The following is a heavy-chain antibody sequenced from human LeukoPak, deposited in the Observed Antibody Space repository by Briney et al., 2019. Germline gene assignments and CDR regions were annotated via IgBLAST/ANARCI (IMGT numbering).Heavy chain of an antibody. CDR3: ARRQSPDY. CDR2: IYPGDSEI. Sequence: KYGESLKISCKGSGYSFTSYWIGWVRQLPGKGLEWVGIIYPGDSEIIYSPSFQGQVTISADKSITTAYLQWSSLKASDSAMYYCARRQSPDYWGQGTLVTVSS. CDR1: GYSFTSYW. J-gene: IGHJ4*02. V-gene: IGHV5-51*01.